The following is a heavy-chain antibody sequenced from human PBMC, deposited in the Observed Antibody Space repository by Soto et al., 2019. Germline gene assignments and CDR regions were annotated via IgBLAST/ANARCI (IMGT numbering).Heavy chain of an antibody. CDR3: AKGGTTTNIILDS. CDR1: GFTSSNYA. CDR2: IRGSGETT. Sequence: EVELLESGGGLVQPGGSLRLSCAASGFTSSNYAMSWVRQSPGKGLEWLSSIRGSGETTYYADSVKGRVTISRDNDKKMLYLQINSLTAGDTAVYYCAKGGTTTNIILDSWGPGTPVTVSA. J-gene: IGHJ4*02. V-gene: IGHV3-23*01. D-gene: IGHD1-1*01.